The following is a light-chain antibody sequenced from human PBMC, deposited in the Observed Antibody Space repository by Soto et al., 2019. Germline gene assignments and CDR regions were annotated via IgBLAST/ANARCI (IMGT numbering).Light chain of an antibody. CDR3: SSYTSSSTLGV. J-gene: IGLJ1*01. Sequence: SVLAQPAPLSGSPGQSITLSCPGNSSDVGGYNYVSWYQQHPGKAPKLMIYDVSNRPSGVSNRFSGSKSGNTASLTISGLQAEDEADYYCSSYTSSSTLGVFGTGTKVTVL. CDR2: DVS. CDR1: SSDVGGYNY. V-gene: IGLV2-14*01.